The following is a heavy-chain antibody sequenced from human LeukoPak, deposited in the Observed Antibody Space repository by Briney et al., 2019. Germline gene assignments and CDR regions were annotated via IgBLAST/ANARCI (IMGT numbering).Heavy chain of an antibody. V-gene: IGHV1-2*06. D-gene: IGHD3-3*01. CDR2: INPNSGGT. CDR3: ARGRNWSGYYTFHY. J-gene: IGHJ4*02. Sequence: ASVKVSCKASGYTFTGYYMHWVRQAPGQGLEWMGRINPNSGGTNYAQKFQGRVTMTRNTSISTAYMELSSLRSEDTAVYYCARGRNWSGYYTFHYWGQGTLVTVSS. CDR1: GYTFTGYY.